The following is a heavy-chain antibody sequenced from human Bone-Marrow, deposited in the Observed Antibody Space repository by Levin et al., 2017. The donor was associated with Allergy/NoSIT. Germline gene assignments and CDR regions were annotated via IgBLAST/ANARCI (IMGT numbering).Heavy chain of an antibody. CDR3: ARGGPYGY. Sequence: GESLKISCAVSGFTVSNSYMSWVRQAPGKGLEWVSVIYSAGSTYYADSVRGGFTISRDNSKNTLFLQMNTLRAEDTAVYYCARGGPYGYWGQGTLVTVSS. CDR1: GFTVSNSY. J-gene: IGHJ4*02. D-gene: IGHD3-16*01. V-gene: IGHV3-53*01. CDR2: IYSAGST.